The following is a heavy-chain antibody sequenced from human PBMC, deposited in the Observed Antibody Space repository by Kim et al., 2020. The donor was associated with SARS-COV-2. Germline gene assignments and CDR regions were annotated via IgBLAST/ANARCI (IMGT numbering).Heavy chain of an antibody. D-gene: IGHD3-16*01. Sequence: YRPPSHGQVTISADKSTTTAYLQWSSLKASDTAMYYCARSAGPYDYYFDYWGQGTLVTVSS. J-gene: IGHJ4*02. V-gene: IGHV5-51*01. CDR3: ARSAGPYDYYFDY.